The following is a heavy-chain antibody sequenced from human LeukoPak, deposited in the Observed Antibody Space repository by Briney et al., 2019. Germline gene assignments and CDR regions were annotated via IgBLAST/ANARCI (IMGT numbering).Heavy chain of an antibody. CDR2: IYSSGST. Sequence: PSETLSLTCTVSGGSISSYYWSWIRQPPGKGLEWIGYIYSSGSTNYNPSPKSRLTISVDASKNQFSLKLTSVTAADTAVYYCARAYYYGSGSYGLDYWGQGTLVTVSS. V-gene: IGHV4-59*01. CDR1: GGSISSYY. J-gene: IGHJ4*02. D-gene: IGHD3-10*01. CDR3: ARAYYYGSGSYGLDY.